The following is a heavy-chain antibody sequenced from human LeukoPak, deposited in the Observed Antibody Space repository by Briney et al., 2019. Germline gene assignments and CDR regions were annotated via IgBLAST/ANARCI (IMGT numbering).Heavy chain of an antibody. CDR1: GFTFSSYE. CDR3: ARDCTPSHGSRWVYMDV. D-gene: IGHD6-13*01. V-gene: IGHV3-48*03. J-gene: IGHJ6*04. CDR2: ISASGTIT. Sequence: GGSLRLSCAASGFTFSSYEMNWVRQAPGKGLEWVSYISASGTITHYADSVEGRFTISRENAKNSLYFQMNSLRAEDTAVYYCARDCTPSHGSRWVYMDVWGKGTTVTISS.